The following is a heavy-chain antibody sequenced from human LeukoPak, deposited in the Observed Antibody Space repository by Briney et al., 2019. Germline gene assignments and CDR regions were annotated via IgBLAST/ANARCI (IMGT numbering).Heavy chain of an antibody. CDR3: ARGWDYDSGGRPTAYVY. CDR2: LIPMFGTA. J-gene: IGHJ4*02. CDR1: GGTFSRYA. D-gene: IGHD3-22*01. V-gene: IGHV1-69*01. Sequence: ASVKVSCKASGGTFSRYAISWVRQAPGQGLEWMGGLIPMFGTANYAQKFQGKVTITADESTSTAYMELRSLRSEDTAVYYCARGWDYDSGGRPTAYVYWGQGTLVTVSS.